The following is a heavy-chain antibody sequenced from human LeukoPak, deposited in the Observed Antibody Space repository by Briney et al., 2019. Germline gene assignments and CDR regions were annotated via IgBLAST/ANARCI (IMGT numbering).Heavy chain of an antibody. D-gene: IGHD5-24*01. CDR1: GGTFSGYY. CDR3: ARGNNFRFDY. J-gene: IGHJ4*02. V-gene: IGHV4-34*01. CDR2: IYHSGKT. Sequence: PSETLSLTCGVSGGTFSGYYWSWIRQPPGKGLEWIGEIYHSGKTNYNPTLKSRVTISVDASKREFSLRLNSVTAADAAVYYCARGNNFRFDYRGQETLVTVSS.